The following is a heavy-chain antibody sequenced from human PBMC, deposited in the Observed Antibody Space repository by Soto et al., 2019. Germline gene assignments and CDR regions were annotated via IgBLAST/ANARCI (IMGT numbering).Heavy chain of an antibody. CDR1: GFTFSSYS. D-gene: IGHD6-19*01. Sequence: GGSLRLSCAASGFTFSSYSMNWVRQSPGKGLEWVSSISSSSSYIYYADSVKGRFTISRDNAKNSLYLQMNSLRAEDTAVYYYARDWGSGWHYGMDVWGQGTTVTVSS. J-gene: IGHJ6*02. CDR3: ARDWGSGWHYGMDV. CDR2: ISSSSSYI. V-gene: IGHV3-21*01.